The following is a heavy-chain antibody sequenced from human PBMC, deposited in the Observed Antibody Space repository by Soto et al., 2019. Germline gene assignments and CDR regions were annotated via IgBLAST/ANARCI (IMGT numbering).Heavy chain of an antibody. Sequence: SETLSLTCTVSGGSISSYYWSWIRQPPGKGLEWIGYIYYSGSTNYNPSLKSRVTISVDTSKNQFSLKLSSVTAADTAVYYCARAGDPDTYYDFWSGYPNWFDPWGQGTLVTVSS. CDR3: ARAGDPDTYYDFWSGYPNWFDP. V-gene: IGHV4-59*01. D-gene: IGHD3-3*01. J-gene: IGHJ5*02. CDR1: GGSISSYY. CDR2: IYYSGST.